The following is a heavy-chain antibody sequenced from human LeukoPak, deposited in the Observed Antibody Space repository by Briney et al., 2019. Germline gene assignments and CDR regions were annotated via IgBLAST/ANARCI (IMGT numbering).Heavy chain of an antibody. CDR1: GFTFSSYW. J-gene: IGHJ6*02. V-gene: IGHV3-7*03. CDR2: IKQDGSEK. CDR3: ARVEYYYDSSGYYPFYYYYYGMDV. Sequence: GGSLRLSCAASGFTFSSYWMSWVRQAPGKGLEWVANIKQDGSEKYYVDSVKGRFTISRDNAKNSLYLQMNSLRAEGTAVYYCARVEYYYDSSGYYPFYYYYYGMDVWGQGTTVTVSS. D-gene: IGHD3-22*01.